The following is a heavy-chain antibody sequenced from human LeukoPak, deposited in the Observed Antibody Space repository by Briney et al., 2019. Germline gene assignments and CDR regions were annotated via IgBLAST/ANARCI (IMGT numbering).Heavy chain of an antibody. J-gene: IGHJ4*02. V-gene: IGHV1-2*02. CDR2: INPNSGGT. CDR1: GYTFTCYY. Sequence: ASGKVSCKASGYTFTCYYMHWVRQAPGQGLEWMGWINPNSGGTNYAQKFQGRVTMTRDTSISTAYMELSRLRSDDTAVYYCASEGGAAMGPIDYWGQGTLVTVSS. CDR3: ASEGGAAMGPIDY. D-gene: IGHD5-18*01.